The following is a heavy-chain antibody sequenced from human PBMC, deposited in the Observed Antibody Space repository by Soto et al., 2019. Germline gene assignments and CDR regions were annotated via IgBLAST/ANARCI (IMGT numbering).Heavy chain of an antibody. D-gene: IGHD6-19*01. Sequence: QVQLVESGGGVVQPGRSLRLSCAASGFTFSSYGMHWVRQAPGKGLEWVAVIWYDGSNKYYADSVKGRFTISRDNSKNTLYLQLNSLRAEDTAVYYCARAGAASFPLSRTGMDVWGQGTTVTVSS. J-gene: IGHJ6*02. CDR2: IWYDGSNK. CDR1: GFTFSSYG. CDR3: ARAGAASFPLSRTGMDV. V-gene: IGHV3-33*01.